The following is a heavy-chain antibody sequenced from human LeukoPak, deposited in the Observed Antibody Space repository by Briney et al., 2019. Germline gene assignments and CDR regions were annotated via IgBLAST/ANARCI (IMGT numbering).Heavy chain of an antibody. V-gene: IGHV4-38-2*02. D-gene: IGHD2-2*01. Sequence: SETLSLTCTVSGYSISSGYYWGWIRQPPGKGLEWIGSIYHSGSTYCNPSLKSRVTISVDTSKNQFSLKLSSVTAADTAVYYCARVSLSAAPFDYWGQGTLVTVSS. CDR1: GYSISSGYY. CDR2: IYHSGST. J-gene: IGHJ4*02. CDR3: ARVSLSAAPFDY.